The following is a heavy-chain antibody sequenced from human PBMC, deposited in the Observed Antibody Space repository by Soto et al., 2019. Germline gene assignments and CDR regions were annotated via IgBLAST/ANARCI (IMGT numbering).Heavy chain of an antibody. Sequence: LKTSETLSLTCAVYGGSFSGYYWSWIRQPPGKGLEWIGEINHSGSTNYNPSLKSRVTISVDTSKNQFSLKLSSVTAADTAVYYCARGLNAVVVVAATGLTYYFDYWGQGTLVTV. J-gene: IGHJ4*02. CDR2: INHSGST. CDR3: ARGLNAVVVVAATGLTYYFDY. D-gene: IGHD2-15*01. V-gene: IGHV4-34*01. CDR1: GGSFSGYY.